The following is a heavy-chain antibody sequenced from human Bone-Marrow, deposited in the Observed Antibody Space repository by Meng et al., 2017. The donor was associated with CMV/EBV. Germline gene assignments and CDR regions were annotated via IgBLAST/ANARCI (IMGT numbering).Heavy chain of an antibody. CDR2: ISSSGSTI. V-gene: IGHV3-11*01. J-gene: IGHJ4*02. Sequence: GESLKISCAASGFTFSDYYMSWIRQAPGKGLEWVSYISSSGSTIYYADSVKGRFTISRDNAKNSLYLQMNSLRAEDTAVDYCARDSHSSSWYYWGQGTLVTVSS. CDR3: ARDSHSSSWYY. D-gene: IGHD6-13*01. CDR1: GFTFSDYY.